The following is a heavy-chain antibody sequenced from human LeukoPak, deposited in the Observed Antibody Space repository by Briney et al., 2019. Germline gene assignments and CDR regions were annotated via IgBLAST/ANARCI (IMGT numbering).Heavy chain of an antibody. CDR1: GFTFSSYA. V-gene: IGHV3-30-3*01. Sequence: GGSLRLSCAASGFTFSSYAMHWVRQAPGKGLERVAVISYDGSNKYYADSVKGRFTISRDNSKNTLYLQMNSLRAEDTAVYYCARDLRDMITFGGVIGYWGQGTLVTVSS. J-gene: IGHJ4*02. CDR2: ISYDGSNK. CDR3: ARDLRDMITFGGVIGY. D-gene: IGHD3-16*02.